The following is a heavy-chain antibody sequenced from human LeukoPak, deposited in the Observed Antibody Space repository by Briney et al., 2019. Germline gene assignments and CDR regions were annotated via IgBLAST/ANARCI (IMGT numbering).Heavy chain of an antibody. Sequence: GGSLRLSCAASGFTFSSYSMNWVRQAPGKGLEWVSSISSSSSYIYYADSVKGRFTISRDNAKNSLYLQMNSLRAEDTAAYYCASVGNYYYGSGSYYNFDYWGQGTLVTVSS. CDR3: ASVGNYYYGSGSYYNFDY. V-gene: IGHV3-21*01. CDR1: GFTFSSYS. D-gene: IGHD3-10*01. CDR2: ISSSSSYI. J-gene: IGHJ4*02.